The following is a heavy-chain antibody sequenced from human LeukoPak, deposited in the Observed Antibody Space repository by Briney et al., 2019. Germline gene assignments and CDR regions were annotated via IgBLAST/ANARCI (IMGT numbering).Heavy chain of an antibody. D-gene: IGHD3-3*01. CDR1: GYTFTSYG. CDR2: ISAYNGNT. J-gene: IGHJ6*02. Sequence: RASVKVSCKASGYTFTSYGISLVRQAPRQGLEWMGWISAYNGNTNYAQRLQGRVTTTTDTSTSTAYMELRSLRSDDTAVYYCAREPDVLRFLEWFPPTDTDYGMDVWGQGTTVTVSS. CDR3: AREPDVLRFLEWFPPTDTDYGMDV. V-gene: IGHV1-18*01.